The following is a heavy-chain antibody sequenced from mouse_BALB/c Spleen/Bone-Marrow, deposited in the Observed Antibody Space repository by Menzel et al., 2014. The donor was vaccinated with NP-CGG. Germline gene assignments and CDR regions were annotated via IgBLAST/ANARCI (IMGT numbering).Heavy chain of an antibody. CDR3: ARQAGGSGYFDY. CDR1: GFTFSSYG. D-gene: IGHD1-1*01. J-gene: IGHJ2*01. CDR2: ISGGGSYT. Sequence: EVHLVESGGGLVKPGGPLKLSCAASGFTFSSYGMSWVRQTPEKRLEWVATISGGGSYTYYPDSVKGRFTISRDNAKNNLYLQMSSLRSEDTALYYCARQAGGSGYFDYWGQGTTLTVSS. V-gene: IGHV5-9-2*01.